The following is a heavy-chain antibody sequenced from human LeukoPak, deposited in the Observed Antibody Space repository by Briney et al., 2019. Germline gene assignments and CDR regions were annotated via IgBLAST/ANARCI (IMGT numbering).Heavy chain of an antibody. CDR3: ARVWGGYYYYMDV. J-gene: IGHJ6*03. CDR1: RFTFSSYW. V-gene: IGHV3-74*01. Sequence: GGSLRLSCVASRFTFSSYWMHWVRQAPGKGLVWVSRISGDGSSTTYADSVKGRFTISRDNAKNTLYVQMNSLRAEDTAVYYCARVWGGYYYYMDVWGKGTTVTVSS. D-gene: IGHD3-16*01. CDR2: ISGDGSST.